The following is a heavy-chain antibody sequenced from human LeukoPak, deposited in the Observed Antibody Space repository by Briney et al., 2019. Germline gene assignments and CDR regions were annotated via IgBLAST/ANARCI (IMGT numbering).Heavy chain of an antibody. CDR1: GYTFTSYG. D-gene: IGHD5-18*01. J-gene: IGHJ4*02. CDR2: ISAYNGNT. CDR3: AAVDTAMVDFDY. Sequence: ASVKVSCKASGYTFTSYGISWVRQAPGQGLEWMGWISAYNGNTNYAQKLQGRVTMTTDTSTSTAYMELRSLRSEDTAVYYCAAVDTAMVDFDYWGQGTLVTVSS. V-gene: IGHV1-18*01.